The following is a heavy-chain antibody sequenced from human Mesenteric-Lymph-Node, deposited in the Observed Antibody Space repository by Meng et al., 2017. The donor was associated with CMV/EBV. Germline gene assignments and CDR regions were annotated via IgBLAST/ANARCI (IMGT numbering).Heavy chain of an antibody. D-gene: IGHD1-1*01. CDR3: ARPGILEELERAPQRYYYYYYGMDV. CDR1: GFTFRDYA. Sequence: GSLKISCAVSGFTFRDYAMSWVRQAPGKGLEWVSSISSSSSYIYYADSVKGRFTISRDNAKNSLYLQMNSLRAEDTAVYYCARPGILEELERAPQRYYYYYYGMDVWGQGTTVTVSS. CDR2: ISSSSSYI. V-gene: IGHV3-21*01. J-gene: IGHJ6*02.